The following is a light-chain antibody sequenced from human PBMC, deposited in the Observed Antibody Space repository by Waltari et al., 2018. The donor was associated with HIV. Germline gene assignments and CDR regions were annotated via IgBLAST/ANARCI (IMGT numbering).Light chain of an antibody. CDR2: EVS. V-gene: IGLV2-14*01. CDR1: SSDVGNYNY. CDR3: SSFRSTTTSIL. Sequence: QAALTQPASVSGSPGQSITISCTGTSSDVGNYNYVCWYQQHPGKAPKLRIYEVSNRPSGVSDRFSCSKSGNTSSLTISGLQAEDEADYYCSSFRSTTTSILFGGGTKLTVL. J-gene: IGLJ2*01.